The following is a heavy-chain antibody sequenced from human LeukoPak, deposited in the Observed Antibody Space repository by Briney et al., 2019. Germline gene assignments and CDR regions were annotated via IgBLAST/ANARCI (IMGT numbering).Heavy chain of an antibody. CDR1: GFTFSSYW. V-gene: IGHV3-74*01. J-gene: IGHJ3*02. Sequence: GGSLRLSCAASGFTFSSYWMHWVRQAPGKGLVWVSRINSDGSSTSYADSVKGRFTISRDNAKNTLYLQINSLRAEDTAVYYCARFSGWYQGAFDIWGQGTMVTVSS. D-gene: IGHD6-19*01. CDR2: INSDGSST. CDR3: ARFSGWYQGAFDI.